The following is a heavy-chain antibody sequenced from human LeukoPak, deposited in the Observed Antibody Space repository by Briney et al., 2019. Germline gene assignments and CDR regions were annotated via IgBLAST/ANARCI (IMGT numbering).Heavy chain of an antibody. CDR3: ASRYYYDSSGYIKRDNYYYYYYMDV. D-gene: IGHD3-22*01. V-gene: IGHV1-69*06. CDR1: GGTFSSYA. J-gene: IGHJ6*03. Sequence: SVKVSCKASGGTFSSYAISWVRQAPRQALEWMGRIIPIFGTANYAQKFQGRVTITADKSTSTAYMELSSLRSEDAAVYYCASRYYYDSSGYIKRDNYYYYYYMDVWGKGTTVTVSS. CDR2: IIPIFGTA.